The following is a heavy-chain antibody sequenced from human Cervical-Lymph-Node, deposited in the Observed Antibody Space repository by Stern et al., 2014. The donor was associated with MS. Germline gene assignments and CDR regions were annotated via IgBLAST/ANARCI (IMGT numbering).Heavy chain of an antibody. CDR3: AHITQHSGGNSVFVDYPDY. D-gene: IGHD4-23*01. CDR1: GFSLSTRAVG. CDR2: IYWDDDK. Sequence: QITLKESGPTLVKPTQTLTLTCSFSGFSLSTRAVGVGWIRQPPGKALEXLAVIYWDDDKRYSPSLKTRLTITKDTSKDQVVLALTAVDPVDTATYYCAHITQHSGGNSVFVDYPDYWGRGTLVTVSA. J-gene: IGHJ4*02. V-gene: IGHV2-5*02.